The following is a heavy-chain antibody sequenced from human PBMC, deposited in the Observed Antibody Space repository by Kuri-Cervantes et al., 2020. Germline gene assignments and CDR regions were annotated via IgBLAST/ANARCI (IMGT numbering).Heavy chain of an antibody. CDR3: ARDGLVGATMWAPDLFDY. CDR2: ISAYNGNT. D-gene: IGHD1-26*01. CDR1: GYIFTAYY. J-gene: IGHJ4*02. Sequence: ASVKVSCKASGYIFTAYYIHWVRQAPGQGLEWMGWISAYNGNTNYAQKLQGRVTMTTDTSTSTAYMELRSLRSDDTAVYYCARDGLVGATMWAPDLFDYWGQGTLVTVSS. V-gene: IGHV1-18*04.